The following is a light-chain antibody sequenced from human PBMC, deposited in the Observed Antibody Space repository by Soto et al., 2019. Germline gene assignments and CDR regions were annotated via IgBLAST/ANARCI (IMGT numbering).Light chain of an antibody. CDR2: GAS. CDR1: QSINSN. J-gene: IGKJ1*01. CDR3: QQYNDWPPT. Sequence: ELVMTQSPATLSVSPWERATLSCRASQSINSNLAWYQQKPGQAPRVLIYGASTRATGMPARFSGSGSGTELTLTISSLQSEDFAVYYCQQYNDWPPTFGQGTKVDIK. V-gene: IGKV3-15*01.